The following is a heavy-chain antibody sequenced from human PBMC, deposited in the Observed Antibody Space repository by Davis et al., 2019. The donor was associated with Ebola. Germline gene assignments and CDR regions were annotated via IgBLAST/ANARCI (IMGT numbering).Heavy chain of an antibody. CDR1: GFTFSDYY. D-gene: IGHD1-26*01. V-gene: IGHV3-11*04. J-gene: IGHJ4*02. Sequence: PGGSLRLSCAASGFTFSDYYMSWIRQAPGKGLEWVSYISTTSGTIYYADSVKGRFTISRDNAKNSLYLQMNSLRAEDTAVYYCAKQGMWGGSYYFDYWGQGTLVTVSP. CDR2: ISTTSGTI. CDR3: AKQGMWGGSYYFDY.